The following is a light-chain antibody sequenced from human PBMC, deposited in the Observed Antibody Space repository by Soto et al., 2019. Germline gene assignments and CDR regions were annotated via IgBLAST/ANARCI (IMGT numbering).Light chain of an antibody. CDR1: QSVSSS. CDR3: QQYNNWIT. Sequence: EIVMTQSPSALSVSPVGRSTLSFRASQSVSSSLAWYQQRPGQAPGLLIYDASTRATGIPARFSGSWSGTEFTLTISSLQSEDFAVYYCQQYNNWITFGQGTRLEIK. CDR2: DAS. J-gene: IGKJ5*01. V-gene: IGKV3-15*01.